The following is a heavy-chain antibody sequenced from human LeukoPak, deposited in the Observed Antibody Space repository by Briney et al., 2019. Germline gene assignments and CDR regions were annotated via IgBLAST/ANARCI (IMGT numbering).Heavy chain of an antibody. CDR1: GFSFSTFW. CDR2: IKQDGSEK. V-gene: IGHV3-7*01. CDR3: ARGRSNFDY. J-gene: IGHJ4*02. Sequence: GGSLRLSCAASGFSFSTFWMTWVRLAPGKGLEWVANIKQDGSEKYYVDSVKGRFTISRDNAMNSLYLQMNSLRAEDTAVYYCARGRSNFDYWGQGTLVTVSS. D-gene: IGHD4-17*01.